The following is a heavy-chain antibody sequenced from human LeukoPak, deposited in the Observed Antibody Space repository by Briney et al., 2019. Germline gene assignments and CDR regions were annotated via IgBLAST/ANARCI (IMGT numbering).Heavy chain of an antibody. D-gene: IGHD4-23*01. CDR1: GGSISGYY. CDR2: IYYSGST. V-gene: IGHV4-59*01. CDR3: ARSVVTLYWYFDL. J-gene: IGHJ2*01. Sequence: WETLSLTCTVSGGSISGYYYNWIRQPPGKGLEWIGYIYYSGSTNYNPSLKSRVTISLGTSKNQFSLKLSSVTTADTAVYYCARSVVTLYWYFDLWGRGTLVTVPS.